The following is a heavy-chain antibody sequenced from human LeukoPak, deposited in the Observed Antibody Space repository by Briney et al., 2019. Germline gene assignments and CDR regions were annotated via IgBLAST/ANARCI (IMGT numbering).Heavy chain of an antibody. CDR1: GFTFSSYA. V-gene: IGHV3-23*01. J-gene: IGHJ4*02. CDR2: ISGSGGST. Sequence: GGSLRLSCAASGFTFSSYAMCWVRQAPGKGLEWVSAISGSGGSTYYADSVKGRFTISRDNAKNSLYLQMNSLRAEDTAVYYCARGGDYDILTGYFSSYFDYWGQGTLVTVSS. D-gene: IGHD3-9*01. CDR3: ARGGDYDILTGYFSSYFDY.